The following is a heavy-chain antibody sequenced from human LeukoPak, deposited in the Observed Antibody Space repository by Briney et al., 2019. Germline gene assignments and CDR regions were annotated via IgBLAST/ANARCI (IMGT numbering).Heavy chain of an antibody. CDR1: GYTFTGYY. CDR3: ARDSSSGWPTTVDY. D-gene: IGHD6-19*01. CDR2: INPNSGGT. Sequence: GASVKVSCKASGYTFTGYYMHWVRHAPRQGLEWMGWINPNSGGTTYAQKFQGRVTMTRDTSISTAYMELSRLRSVDTAVYYCARDSSSGWPTTVDYWGQGTLVTVSS. J-gene: IGHJ4*02. V-gene: IGHV1-2*02.